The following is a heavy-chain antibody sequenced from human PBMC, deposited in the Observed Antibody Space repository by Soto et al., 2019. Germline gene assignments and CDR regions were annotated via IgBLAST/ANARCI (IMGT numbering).Heavy chain of an antibody. CDR3: GKDDGGYPSTAPH. CDR1: GITISNYP. CDR2: ISGSGDRT. J-gene: IGHJ4*02. D-gene: IGHD3-22*01. Sequence: EVQLLESGGGLVQPGGSLRLSCAASGITISNYPMSWVRQAPGKGLYWGSGISGSGDRTDYADSAKDRFTISKDSSRNSLSLQLDSLGVEDTAVYFCGKDDGGYPSTAPHWGQGTLVTVSS. V-gene: IGHV3-23*01.